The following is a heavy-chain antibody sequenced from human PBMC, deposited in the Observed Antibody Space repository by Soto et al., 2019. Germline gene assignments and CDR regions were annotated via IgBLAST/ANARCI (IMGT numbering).Heavy chain of an antibody. CDR2: IYYSGST. CDR3: ARLGYSGYYVFDY. V-gene: IGHV4-39*01. J-gene: IGHJ4*02. CDR1: GGSISSSSYY. Sequence: QLQLQESGPGLVKPSETLSLTCTVSGGSISSSSYYWGWIRQPPGKGLEWIGSIYYSGSTYYNPSLKSRVTISVETSKNQFSRKVSSVTAADTAVYYCARLGYSGYYVFDYWGQGTLVTVSS. D-gene: IGHD5-12*01.